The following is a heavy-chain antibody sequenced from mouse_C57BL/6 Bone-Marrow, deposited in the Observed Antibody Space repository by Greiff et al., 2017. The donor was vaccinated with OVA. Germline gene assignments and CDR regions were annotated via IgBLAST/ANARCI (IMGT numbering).Heavy chain of an antibody. Sequence: EVQVVESGGGLVKPGGSLKLSCAASGFTFSSYAMSWVRQTPEKRLEWVATISDGGSYTYYPDNVKGRFTISRDNAKNNLYLQMSHLKSEDTAMYYCARRGYPYYFDYWGQGTTLTVSS. CDR2: ISDGGSYT. CDR1: GFTFSSYA. V-gene: IGHV5-4*01. CDR3: ARRGYPYYFDY. J-gene: IGHJ2*01.